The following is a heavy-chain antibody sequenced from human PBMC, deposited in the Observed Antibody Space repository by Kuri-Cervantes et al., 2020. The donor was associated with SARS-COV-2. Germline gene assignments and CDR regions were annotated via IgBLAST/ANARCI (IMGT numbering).Heavy chain of an antibody. D-gene: IGHD3-16*02. CDR1: GGSISSSSYY. J-gene: IGHJ4*02. V-gene: IGHV4-39*01. Sequence: SETLSLTCTVSGGSISSSSYYWGWIRQPPGKGLEWIGSIYYSGSTYYNPSLKSRVTISVDTSKNQFSLKPSSVTAADTAVYCCARGANYDYVWGSYRYGPKIRKPFDYWGQGTLVTVSS. CDR2: IYYSGST. CDR3: ARGANYDYVWGSYRYGPKIRKPFDY.